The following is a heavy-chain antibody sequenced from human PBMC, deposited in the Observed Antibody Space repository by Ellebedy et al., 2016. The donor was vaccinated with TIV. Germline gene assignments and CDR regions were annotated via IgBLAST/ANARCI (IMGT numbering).Heavy chain of an antibody. D-gene: IGHD3-10*01. J-gene: IGHJ4*02. CDR3: ARAKAGTGSSDY. CDR2: INPDGSST. Sequence: GESLKISCEASGFTFSSYWMHWVRQGPGQGLLWVSRINPDGSSTSYADSVKSRFTISRDNAKNTLYLQMNSLRAEDTAVYYCARAKAGTGSSDYWGQGTLVTVSS. V-gene: IGHV3-74*01. CDR1: GFTFSSYW.